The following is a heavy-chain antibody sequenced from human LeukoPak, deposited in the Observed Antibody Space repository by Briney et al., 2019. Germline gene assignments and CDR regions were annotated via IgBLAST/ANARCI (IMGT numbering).Heavy chain of an antibody. CDR3: AKDGVWFGELVLDY. V-gene: IGHV3-21*01. CDR2: ISSSSSYI. Sequence: GGSLRLSCAASGFTFSSYSMNWVRQAPGKGLEWVSSISSSSSYIYYADSVKGRFTISRDNAKNSLYLQMNSLRAEDTAVYYCAKDGVWFGELVLDYWGQGTLVTVSS. J-gene: IGHJ4*02. CDR1: GFTFSSYS. D-gene: IGHD3-10*01.